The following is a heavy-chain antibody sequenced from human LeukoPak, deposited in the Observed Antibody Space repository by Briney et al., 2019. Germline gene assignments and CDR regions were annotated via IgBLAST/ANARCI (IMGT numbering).Heavy chain of an antibody. Sequence: GGSLRLSCAASGFTFSSYWMSWVRQAPGKGVEWVANIKQDGSEKYYVDSVKGRFTISRDNAKNSLYLQMNSLRAEDTAVYYCARDLGQYYDTSDNWFDPWGQGTLVTVSS. V-gene: IGHV3-7*01. J-gene: IGHJ5*02. CDR1: GFTFSSYW. CDR2: IKQDGSEK. CDR3: ARDLGQYYDTSDNWFDP. D-gene: IGHD3-22*01.